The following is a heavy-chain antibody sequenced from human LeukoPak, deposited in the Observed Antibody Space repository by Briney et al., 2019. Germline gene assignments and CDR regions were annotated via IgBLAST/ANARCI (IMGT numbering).Heavy chain of an antibody. Sequence: GWSLRLSCAASGFTFNTYGMNWVRQAPGKGLEWVAIIWYDGSDKYYADSVKGRFTISRDNSKDTLYLQVNTLRAEDTAVYYCARVGCTGGSCLAYNYYAMDVWGQGTTVTVSS. CDR1: GFTFNTYG. J-gene: IGHJ6*02. CDR2: IWYDGSDK. CDR3: ARVGCTGGSCLAYNYYAMDV. D-gene: IGHD2-15*01. V-gene: IGHV3-33*01.